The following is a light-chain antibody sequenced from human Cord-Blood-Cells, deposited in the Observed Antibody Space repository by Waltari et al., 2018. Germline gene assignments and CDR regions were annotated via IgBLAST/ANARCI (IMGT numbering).Light chain of an antibody. CDR1: SSDVWSYNL. CDR2: EGS. CDR3: CSYAGSSTVV. Sequence: QSALTQPASVSGSPGQSITISCTGTSSDVWSYNLVSWYQQHPGKAPKLMIYEGSKRPSGVSNRVSGSKCGNTASLTISGLQAEDEADYYCCSYAGSSTVVFGGGTKLTVL. V-gene: IGLV2-23*01. J-gene: IGLJ2*01.